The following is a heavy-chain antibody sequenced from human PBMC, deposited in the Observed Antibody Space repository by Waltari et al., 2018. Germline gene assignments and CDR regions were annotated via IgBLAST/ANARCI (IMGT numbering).Heavy chain of an antibody. CDR3: AHPRGYSRALYYFDY. Sequence: QITLKESGPTLVKPTQTLTLTCTFSGFSLSTSGVGVGWIRQPPGKALEWLALIYWNDDKRYSPSLKSRLTITKDTSKNQVVLTMTNMDPVDTATYYCAHPRGYSRALYYFDYWGQGTLVTVSS. J-gene: IGHJ4*02. CDR2: IYWNDDK. CDR1: GFSLSTSGVG. D-gene: IGHD5-18*01. V-gene: IGHV2-5*01.